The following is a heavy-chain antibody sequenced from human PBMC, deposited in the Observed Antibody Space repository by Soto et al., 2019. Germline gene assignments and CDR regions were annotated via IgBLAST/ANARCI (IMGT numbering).Heavy chain of an antibody. CDR2: IYYSGST. CDR1: GGSISSGGYY. J-gene: IGHJ4*02. Sequence: SETLSLTCTVSGGSISSGGYYWSWIRQHPGKGLEWIGYIYYSGSTYYNPSLKSRVTISVDTSKNQFSLKLSSVTAADTAVYYCASGGGMIVVVPAVLYWGQGTLVTVSS. D-gene: IGHD2-2*01. V-gene: IGHV4-31*03. CDR3: ASGGGMIVVVPAVLY.